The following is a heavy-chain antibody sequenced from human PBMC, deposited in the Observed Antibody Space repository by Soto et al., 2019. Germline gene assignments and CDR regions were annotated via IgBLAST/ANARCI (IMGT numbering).Heavy chain of an antibody. CDR2: IYYGGTT. V-gene: IGHV4-4*02. D-gene: IGHD3-22*01. J-gene: IGHJ4*02. CDR3: ARALRGSESTVYYYSLDY. Sequence: SETLSLTCAVSGVSISNSHWWSWVRQSPGKGLEWIGEIYYGGTTNYNPSLKSRVTMSVDTSRNQFSLTLNSVTAADTAVYYCARALRGSESTVYYYSLDYWGQGTVVTVSS. CDR1: GVSISNSHW.